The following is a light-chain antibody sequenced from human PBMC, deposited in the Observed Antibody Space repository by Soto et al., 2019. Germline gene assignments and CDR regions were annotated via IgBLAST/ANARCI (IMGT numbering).Light chain of an antibody. CDR2: DVS. Sequence: QSALTQPASVSGSPGQSITISCTGTSSDVGIYDYVSWYQQHPGKAPKLMIYDVSNRPSGVSNRFSGSKSGNTASLTISGLQTADEADYYCSSYTINTTLVFGGGTKVTVL. CDR3: SSYTINTTLV. CDR1: SSDVGIYDY. J-gene: IGLJ2*01. V-gene: IGLV2-14*01.